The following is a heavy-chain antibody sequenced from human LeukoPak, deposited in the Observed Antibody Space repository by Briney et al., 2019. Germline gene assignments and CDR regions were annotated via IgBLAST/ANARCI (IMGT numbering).Heavy chain of an antibody. CDR3: ARDRDNGPLWYFDL. V-gene: IGHV1-2*02. CDR1: GYTFTGYY. D-gene: IGHD1-1*01. J-gene: IGHJ2*01. CDR2: INPNSGGT. Sequence: ASVKVSCKASGYTFTGYYMRWVRQAPGQGLEWMGWINPNSGGTNYAQKFQGRVTMTRDTSISTAYMELSRLRSDDTAVYYCARDRDNGPLWYFDLWGRGTLVTVSS.